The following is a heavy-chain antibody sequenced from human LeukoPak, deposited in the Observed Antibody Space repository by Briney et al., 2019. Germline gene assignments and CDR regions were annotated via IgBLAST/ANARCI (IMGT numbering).Heavy chain of an antibody. CDR1: GGSISGYY. V-gene: IGHV4-59*08. D-gene: IGHD2-15*01. Sequence: PSETLSLTCTVSGGSISGYYWSWIRQPPGKGLEWIGYIYYSGSTNYNPSLKSRVTISVDTSKNQFSLKLSSVTAADTAVYYCARRIDCSGGSCYSSNWFDPWGQGTLVTVSS. CDR2: IYYSGST. J-gene: IGHJ5*02. CDR3: ARRIDCSGGSCYSSNWFDP.